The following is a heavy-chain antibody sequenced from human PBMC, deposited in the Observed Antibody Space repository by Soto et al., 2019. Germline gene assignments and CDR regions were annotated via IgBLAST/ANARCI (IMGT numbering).Heavy chain of an antibody. CDR3: ARVPRYDFWSPPGPFDY. J-gene: IGHJ4*02. D-gene: IGHD3-3*01. Sequence: SGTLSITCTVSGGSISSGGYYWSWIRQHPGKGLEWIGYIYYIGSTYYNXSLKSRVXXXVXTSKNPFSLKLSSVTAADTAVYYCARVPRYDFWSPPGPFDYWGQGTLVTVSS. V-gene: IGHV4-31*03. CDR1: GGSISSGGYY. CDR2: IYYIGST.